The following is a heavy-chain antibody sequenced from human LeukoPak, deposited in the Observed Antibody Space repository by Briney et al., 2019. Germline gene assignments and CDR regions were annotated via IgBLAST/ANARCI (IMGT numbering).Heavy chain of an antibody. D-gene: IGHD3-10*01. CDR1: GFTFSSYW. Sequence: PGGSLRLSCAASGFTFSSYWMSWVRQAPGKGLEWVANIKQDGSEKYYVDSVKGRFTISRDNAKSSLYLQMNSLSVEDTGVYYCARNSYGSGSHDHWGQGTLVTVSS. J-gene: IGHJ5*02. CDR3: ARNSYGSGSHDH. V-gene: IGHV3-7*01. CDR2: IKQDGSEK.